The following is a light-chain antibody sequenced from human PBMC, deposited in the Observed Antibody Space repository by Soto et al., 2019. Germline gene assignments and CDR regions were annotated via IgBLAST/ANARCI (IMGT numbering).Light chain of an antibody. CDR2: LEGSGSY. Sequence: QSVLTQSSSASASLGSSVKLTCTLSRGHSSYIIAWHQQQPGKAPRYLMKLEGSGSYNKGSGVPDRFSGSSSGADRYLTISNLQFEDEADYYCETWDSNTHTVFGVGTKVTVL. V-gene: IGLV4-60*02. CDR1: RGHSSYI. CDR3: ETWDSNTHTV. J-gene: IGLJ3*02.